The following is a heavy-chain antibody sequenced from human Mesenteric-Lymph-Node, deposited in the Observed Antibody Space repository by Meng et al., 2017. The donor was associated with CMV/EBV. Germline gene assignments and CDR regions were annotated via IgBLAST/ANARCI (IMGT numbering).Heavy chain of an antibody. J-gene: IGHJ5*02. CDR3: ARDPLSRQTNWFDP. V-gene: IGHV4-59*12. D-gene: IGHD3-9*01. CDR2: IYYSGST. CDR1: GGSISSYY. Sequence: SETLSLTCTVSGGSISSYYWSWIRQPPGKGLEWIGYIYYSGSTNYNPSLKSRVTISVDTSKNQFSLKLSSVTAADTAVYYCARDPLSRQTNWFDPWGQGTLVTVSS.